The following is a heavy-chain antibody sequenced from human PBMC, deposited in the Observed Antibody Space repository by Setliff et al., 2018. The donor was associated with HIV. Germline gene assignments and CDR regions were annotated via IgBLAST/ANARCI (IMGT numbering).Heavy chain of an antibody. V-gene: IGHV3-11*04. Sequence: GGSLRLSCAASGFTFSDYYMSWIRQAPGKGLEWVSYISSSGSTIYYADSVKGRFTISRDNAKNSLYLQMNSLRAEDTGVYYCHSGYDTEEQSYFDYWGQGTLVTVSS. J-gene: IGHJ4*02. CDR2: ISSSGSTI. D-gene: IGHD5-12*01. CDR3: HSGYDTEEQSYFDY. CDR1: GFTFSDYY.